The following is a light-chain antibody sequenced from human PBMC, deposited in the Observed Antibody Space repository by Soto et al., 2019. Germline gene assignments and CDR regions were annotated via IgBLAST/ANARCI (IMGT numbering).Light chain of an antibody. CDR2: DVS. Sequence: QSALTQPRSVSGSPGQSVTISCTGTSSDVGGYNYVSWYQQHPGKAPKLMIHDVSKRPSGVADRFSGSKSGNTASLTISGLQAEDEADYYCCSYAGYYTWVFGGGTKVTVL. J-gene: IGLJ3*02. CDR3: CSYAGYYTWV. V-gene: IGLV2-11*01. CDR1: SSDVGGYNY.